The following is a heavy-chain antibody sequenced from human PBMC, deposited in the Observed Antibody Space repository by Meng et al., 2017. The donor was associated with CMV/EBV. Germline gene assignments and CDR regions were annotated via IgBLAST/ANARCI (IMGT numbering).Heavy chain of an antibody. D-gene: IGHD3-3*01. J-gene: IGHJ6*02. CDR3: ARDGQTNDFWSGQYYYYYYGMDV. CDR1: GGSFSGSY. CDR2: INHSGST. V-gene: IGHV4-34*01. Sequence: SQTLSLTCAVYGGSFSGSYWSWIRQPPGKGLEWIGEINHSGSTNYNPSLKSRVTISVDTSKNQFSLKLSSVTAADTAVYYCARDGQTNDFWSGQYYYYYYGMDVWGQGTTVTVSS.